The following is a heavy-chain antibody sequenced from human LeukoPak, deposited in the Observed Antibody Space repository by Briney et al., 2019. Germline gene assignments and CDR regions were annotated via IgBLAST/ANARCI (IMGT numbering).Heavy chain of an antibody. J-gene: IGHJ4*02. CDR3: AKVMGRIAVAGTDY. V-gene: IGHV3-23*01. D-gene: IGHD6-19*01. Sequence: GGSLRLSCAASGFTFSSYAMSWVRQAPGKGLEWVSAISGSGGSTYYADSVKGRFTIFRDNSKNTLYLQMNSLRAEDTAVYYCAKVMGRIAVAGTDYWGQGTLVTVSS. CDR1: GFTFSSYA. CDR2: ISGSGGST.